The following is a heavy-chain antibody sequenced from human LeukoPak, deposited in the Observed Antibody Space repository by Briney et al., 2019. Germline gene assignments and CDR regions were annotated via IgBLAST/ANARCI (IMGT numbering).Heavy chain of an antibody. CDR1: GGSISNYY. CDR2: IYYSGTT. D-gene: IGHD3-3*02. J-gene: IGHJ6*03. Sequence: SETLSLTCTVSGGSISNYYWSWIRQSPAKGLEWIAYIYYSGTTNCNPSLKSRVTISVDTSKNQFSLKVNSVTAADTAVYYCARHSNALSHYLDVWGKGTTVTVSS. V-gene: IGHV4-59*08. CDR3: ARHSNALSHYLDV.